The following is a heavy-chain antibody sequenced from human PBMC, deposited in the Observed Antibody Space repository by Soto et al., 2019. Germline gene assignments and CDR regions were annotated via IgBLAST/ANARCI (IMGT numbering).Heavy chain of an antibody. D-gene: IGHD2-2*01. CDR1: GYSISSGYY. J-gene: IGHJ4*02. V-gene: IGHV4-38-2*02. CDR2: IYHSGST. Sequence: PSETLSLTCAVSGYSISSGYYWGWIRQPPGKGLEWIGSIYHSGSTYYNPSLKSRVTISVDTSKNQFSLKLSSVTAADTAVYYCARDRYQLLLFDYWGQGTLVTVSS. CDR3: ARDRYQLLLFDY.